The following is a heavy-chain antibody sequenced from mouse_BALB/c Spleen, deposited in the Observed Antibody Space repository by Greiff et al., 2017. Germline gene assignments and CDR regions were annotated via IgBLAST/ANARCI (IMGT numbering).Heavy chain of an antibody. CDR2: ISYDGSN. J-gene: IGHJ4*01. Sequence: EVQLQESGPGLVKPSQSLSLTCSVTGYSITSGYYWNWIRQFPGNKLEWMGYISYDGSNNYNPSLKNRISITRDTSKNQFFLKLNSVTTEDTATYYCARTRGGYYAMDYWGQGTSVSVSS. V-gene: IGHV3-6*02. CDR3: ARTRGGYYAMDY. CDR1: GYSITSGYY.